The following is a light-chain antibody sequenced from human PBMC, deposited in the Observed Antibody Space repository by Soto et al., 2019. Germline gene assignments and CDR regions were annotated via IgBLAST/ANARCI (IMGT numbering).Light chain of an antibody. CDR1: NSNIGTNT. Sequence: QLVLTQPPSASATPGQRVTISCSGSNSNIGTNTVNWYQQLPGTAPRLLIYTNNQRPSGVPQRFSGSKTGTSASLAIGGLQSEDGADYYCAAWDDSLGAYVFGTGTQLTVL. CDR2: TNN. CDR3: AAWDDSLGAYV. V-gene: IGLV1-44*01. J-gene: IGLJ1*01.